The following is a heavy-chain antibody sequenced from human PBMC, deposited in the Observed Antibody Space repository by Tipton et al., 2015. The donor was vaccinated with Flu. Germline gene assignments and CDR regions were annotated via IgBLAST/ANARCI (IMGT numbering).Heavy chain of an antibody. Sequence: GLVKPSETLSLICAVSDYSISSGYYWGWIRQPPGKGLEWIGCISHSGRTYYNPSLKSRVTISVDTAKNQFSQRLSSVTAADTAVYYCARNGFDIWGPGTMVTVSS. CDR1: DYSISSGYY. J-gene: IGHJ3*02. CDR2: ISHSGRT. CDR3: ARNGFDI. V-gene: IGHV4-38-2*01.